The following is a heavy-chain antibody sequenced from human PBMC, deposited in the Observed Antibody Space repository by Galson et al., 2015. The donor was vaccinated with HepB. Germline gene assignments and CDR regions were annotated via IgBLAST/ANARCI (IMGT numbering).Heavy chain of an antibody. CDR3: TTGRPGGLRLGEFEAGKRDY. Sequence: SLRLSCAASGFTFSSAWMNWVRQAPGKGLEWVGRIKSKTDGGTTEYAAPVKGRFTISRDDLKNTLYLQMNSLKTEDTAVYYCTTGRPGGLRLGEFEAGKRDYWGQGTLVTVSS. CDR2: IKSKTDGGTT. D-gene: IGHD3-16*01. V-gene: IGHV3-15*07. J-gene: IGHJ4*02. CDR1: GFTFSSAW.